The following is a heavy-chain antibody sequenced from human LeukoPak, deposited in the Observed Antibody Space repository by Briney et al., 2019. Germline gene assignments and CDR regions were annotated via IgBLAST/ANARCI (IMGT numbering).Heavy chain of an antibody. D-gene: IGHD3-10*01. V-gene: IGHV3-23*01. J-gene: IGHJ4*02. CDR2: ITGTDGST. Sequence: GGSLRLSCAASGFTFGSYAMSWVRQAPGEGLEWVSGITGTDGSTYYADSVKGRFTISRDNSKSALYLQMNSLRAEDTALYYCAKAFNYGSGYNYKTFDSWGQGTLVTVSS. CDR1: GFTFGSYA. CDR3: AKAFNYGSGYNYKTFDS.